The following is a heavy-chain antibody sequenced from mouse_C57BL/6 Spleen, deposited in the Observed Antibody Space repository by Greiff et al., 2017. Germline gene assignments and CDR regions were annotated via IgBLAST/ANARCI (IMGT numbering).Heavy chain of an antibody. D-gene: IGHD2-3*01. Sequence: EVKLMESGGGLVKPGGSLKLSCAASGFTFSSYAMSWVRQTPEKRLEWVATISDGGSYTYYPDNVKGRFPISRDNAKNNLYLQMSHLKSEDTAMYYCARDDGYYFDYWGQGTTLTVSS. J-gene: IGHJ2*01. V-gene: IGHV5-4*01. CDR2: ISDGGSYT. CDR1: GFTFSSYA. CDR3: ARDDGYYFDY.